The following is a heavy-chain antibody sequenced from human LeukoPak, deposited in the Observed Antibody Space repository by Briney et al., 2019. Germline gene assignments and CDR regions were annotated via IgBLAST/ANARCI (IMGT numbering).Heavy chain of an antibody. V-gene: IGHV4-61*02. J-gene: IGHJ4*02. Sequence: SQTLSLTCTVSGGSISSGSYYWSWIRQPAGKGLVWIGRIYTSGSTNYNPSLKSRVTISVDTSKNQFSLKLSSVTAADTAVYYCARARGGGSYWVDYWGQGTLVTVSS. CDR1: GGSISSGSYY. D-gene: IGHD1-26*01. CDR3: ARARGGGSYWVDY. CDR2: IYTSGST.